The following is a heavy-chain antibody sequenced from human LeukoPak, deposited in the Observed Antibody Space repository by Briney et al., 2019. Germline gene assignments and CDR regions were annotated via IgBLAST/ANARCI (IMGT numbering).Heavy chain of an antibody. CDR3: ARESAWIQLWNDYYMDV. CDR1: GFTVSSNY. CDR2: IYSGGST. D-gene: IGHD5-18*01. Sequence: GGSLRLSCAASGFTVSSNYMRWVRQAPGKGLEWVSVIYSGGSTYYADSVKGRFTISRDNSKNALYLQMNSLRAEDTAVYYCARESAWIQLWNDYYMDVWGKGTTVTVSS. J-gene: IGHJ6*03. V-gene: IGHV3-66*02.